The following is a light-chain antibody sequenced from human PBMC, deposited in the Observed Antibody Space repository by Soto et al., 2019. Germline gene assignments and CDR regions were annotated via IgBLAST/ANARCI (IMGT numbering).Light chain of an antibody. CDR3: QEYKNDYGT. J-gene: IGKJ1*01. V-gene: IGKV1-5*03. CDR2: KAS. Sequence: DIQMTQSPATLAASVGDRVSLTCRASQSIDTWLAWYQQKPGKAPNLLIYKASRLESGVPSRFSGSGSGTEFTLTISSRQPEDFGSYYCQEYKNDYGTFGQGTKVEIK. CDR1: QSIDTW.